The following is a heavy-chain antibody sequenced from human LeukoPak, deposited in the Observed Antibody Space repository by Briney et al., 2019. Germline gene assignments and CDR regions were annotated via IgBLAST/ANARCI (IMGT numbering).Heavy chain of an antibody. V-gene: IGHV4-39*01. J-gene: IGHJ3*02. CDR1: GGSISSSNCY. Sequence: PSETLSLTCTVSGGSISSSNCYWGWIRQPPGKGLEWIGTIYSSGSTYYNSPLKSRVTISVDPSKNQFSLKLTSVTAADTAVYFCLAVADFHAFNIWGRGTLVTISS. D-gene: IGHD6-19*01. CDR3: LAVADFHAFNI. CDR2: IYSSGST.